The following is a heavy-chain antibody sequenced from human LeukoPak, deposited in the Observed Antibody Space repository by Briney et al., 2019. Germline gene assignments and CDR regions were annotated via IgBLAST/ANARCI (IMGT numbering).Heavy chain of an antibody. V-gene: IGHV4-38-2*02. D-gene: IGHD1-26*01. CDR2: IYHSGST. CDR1: GYSISSGYY. CDR3: ARGGKGVGAIPFDY. J-gene: IGHJ4*02. Sequence: SETLSLTCTVSGYSISSGYYWGWIRQPPGKGLEWIGSIYHSGSTYYNPSLKSRVTISVDTSKNQFSLKLSSVTAADTAVYYCARGGKGVGAIPFDYWGQGTLVTVSS.